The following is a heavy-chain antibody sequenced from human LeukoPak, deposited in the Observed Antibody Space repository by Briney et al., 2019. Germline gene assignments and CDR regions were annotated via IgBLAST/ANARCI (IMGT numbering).Heavy chain of an antibody. J-gene: IGHJ5*02. CDR3: ARDPSGRTAGSLNWFDP. D-gene: IGHD6-13*01. CDR2: ISYGGSNK. Sequence: GGSLRLSCAASGFTFSSYGMHWVRQAPGKGLEWVAVISYGGSNKYYADSVKGRFTISRDNAKNSLYLQMNSLRAEDTAVYYCARDPSGRTAGSLNWFDPWGQGTLVTVSS. V-gene: IGHV3-30*03. CDR1: GFTFSSYG.